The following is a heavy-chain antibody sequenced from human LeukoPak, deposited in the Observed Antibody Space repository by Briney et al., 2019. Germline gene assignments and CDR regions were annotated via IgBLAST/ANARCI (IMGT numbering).Heavy chain of an antibody. Sequence: PGRSLRLSCAASGFTFSSYGMHWVRQAPGKGLEWVAVIWYDGSNKYYADSVQGRFTISRDNSQNTLYLQMHSLRADDTAVYYCAKAHGGNNARFDHWGQGTLVTVSS. CDR2: IWYDGSNK. CDR3: AKAHGGNNARFDH. D-gene: IGHD4-23*01. V-gene: IGHV3-33*06. J-gene: IGHJ4*02. CDR1: GFTFSSYG.